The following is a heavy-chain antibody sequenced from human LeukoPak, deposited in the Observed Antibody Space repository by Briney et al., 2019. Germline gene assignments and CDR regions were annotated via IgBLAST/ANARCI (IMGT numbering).Heavy chain of an antibody. CDR1: DGSISSSSYY. J-gene: IGHJ4*02. D-gene: IGHD1-26*01. V-gene: IGHV4-39*01. CDR3: ARHVVGATMRIDY. CDR2: IYYSGST. Sequence: SETLSLTCTVSDGSISSSSYYWGWIRQPPGKGLEWIGSIYYSGSTYYNPSLKSRVAMSVDTSQNQFSLKLSSVTAADTAVYYCARHVVGATMRIDYWGQGTLVTVSS.